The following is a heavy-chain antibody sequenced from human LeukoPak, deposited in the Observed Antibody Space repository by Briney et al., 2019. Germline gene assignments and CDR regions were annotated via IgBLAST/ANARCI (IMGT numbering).Heavy chain of an antibody. J-gene: IGHJ3*02. CDR3: ARGDYYGSQNYTYDI. CDR2: ISGRGDTI. D-gene: IGHD3-10*01. CDR1: GFTFRVYD. V-gene: IGHV3-48*03. Sequence: GGSLRLSCAASGFTFRVYDMQWVHQAPGKGLEWVSYISGRGDTIYYADSVKGRFTISRDNARNSLYLQMNSLRSEDTALYYCARGDYYGSQNYTYDIWGQGTMVTVSS.